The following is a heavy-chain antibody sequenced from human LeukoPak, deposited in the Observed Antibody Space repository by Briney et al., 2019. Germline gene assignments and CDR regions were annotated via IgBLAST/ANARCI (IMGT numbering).Heavy chain of an antibody. CDR2: IYYSGST. CDR1: GGSISSYY. J-gene: IGHJ5*02. CDR3: ARDTYYYDSSGYYNWFDP. D-gene: IGHD3-22*01. V-gene: IGHV4-59*01. Sequence: KPSETLSLTCTVSGGSISSYYWSWIRQPPGKGLEWIGYIYYSGSTNYNPSLKSRVTISVDTSKNQFSPKLSSVTAADTAVYYCARDTYYYDSSGYYNWFDPWGQGTLVTVSS.